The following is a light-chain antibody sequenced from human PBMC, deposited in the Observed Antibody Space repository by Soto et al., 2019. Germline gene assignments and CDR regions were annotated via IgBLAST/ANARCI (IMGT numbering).Light chain of an antibody. J-gene: IGKJ4*02. CDR1: QSVSSN. CDR2: GAS. V-gene: IGKV3-15*01. CDR3: QQYNNWPPGDT. Sequence: EIVMTQSPATLSVSPGERATFSCRASQSVSSNLAWYQQKPGQAPRLLIYGASTRAPGIPARFSGSGSGTEFTLTISSLPSEDFAVYYCQQYNNWPPGDTFGGGTKVEIK.